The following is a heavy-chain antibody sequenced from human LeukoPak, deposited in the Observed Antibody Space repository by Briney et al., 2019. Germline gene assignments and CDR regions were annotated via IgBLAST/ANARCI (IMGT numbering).Heavy chain of an antibody. D-gene: IGHD2-21*01. CDR3: ARGRTVVAPFGAFDI. Sequence: PGGSLRLSCAASGFTFSSYAMSWVRQAPGKGLEWVSSFSGSGGSTYYADSVKGRFTISRDNSKNTLYLQMGSLRAEDMAVYYCARGRTVVAPFGAFDIWGQGTMVTVSS. J-gene: IGHJ3*02. V-gene: IGHV3-23*01. CDR1: GFTFSSYA. CDR2: FSGSGGST.